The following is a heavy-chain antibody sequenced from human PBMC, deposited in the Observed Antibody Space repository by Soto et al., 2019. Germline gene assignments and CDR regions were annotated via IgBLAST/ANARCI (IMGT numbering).Heavy chain of an antibody. CDR2: IYYSGST. D-gene: IGHD2-15*01. CDR1: GGSISSSSYY. CDR3: ARPPVGGAAPASVAFDI. V-gene: IGHV4-39*01. J-gene: IGHJ3*02. Sequence: QLQLQESGPGLVKPSETLSLTCTVSGGSISSSSYYWGWIRQPPGKGLEWIGSIYYSGSTYYNPSLKSRVTISVDTSKNQFSLKLSSVTAADTAVYYCARPPVGGAAPASVAFDIWGQGRMVTVSS.